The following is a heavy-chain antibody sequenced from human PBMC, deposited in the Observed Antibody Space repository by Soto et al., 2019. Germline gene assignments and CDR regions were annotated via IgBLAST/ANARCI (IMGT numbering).Heavy chain of an antibody. CDR3: AKVGFPTSWRYYFDY. CDR1: GFTFSSYA. CDR2: ISGSGGST. Sequence: GGSLRLSCAASGFTFSSYAMSWVRQAPGKGLEWVSAISGSGGSTYYADSVKGRFTISRDNSKNTLYLQMNSLRAEDTAVYYCAKVGFPTSWRYYFDYWGQGTLVTVSS. V-gene: IGHV3-23*01. D-gene: IGHD3-10*01. J-gene: IGHJ4*02.